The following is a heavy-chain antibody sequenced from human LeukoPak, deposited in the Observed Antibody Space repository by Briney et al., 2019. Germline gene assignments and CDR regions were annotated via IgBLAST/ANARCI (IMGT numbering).Heavy chain of an antibody. Sequence: GGSLRLSCAASGFTFSSYSMNWVRQAPGKGLEWVSSISSSSSYIYYADSVKGRFTISRDNAKNSLYLQMNSLRAEDTAVYYCARDYGSGSYYINYYYYGMDVWGQGTTVTVSS. J-gene: IGHJ6*02. CDR2: ISSSSSYI. CDR1: GFTFSSYS. CDR3: ARDYGSGSYYINYYYYGMDV. D-gene: IGHD3-10*01. V-gene: IGHV3-21*01.